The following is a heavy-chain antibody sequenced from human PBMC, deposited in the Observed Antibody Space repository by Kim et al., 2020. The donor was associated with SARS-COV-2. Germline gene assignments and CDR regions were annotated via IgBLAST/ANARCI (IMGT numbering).Heavy chain of an antibody. J-gene: IGHJ5*02. CDR2: IYYSGST. V-gene: IGHV4-59*01. CDR3: ARGLVGYCSGGSCYWFDP. Sequence: SETLSLTCTVSGGSISSYYWSWIRQPPGKGLEWIGYIYYSGSTNYNPSLKSRVTISVDTSKNQFSLKLSSVTAADTAVYYCARGLVGYCSGGSCYWFDPWGQGTLVTVSS. D-gene: IGHD2-15*01. CDR1: GGSISSYY.